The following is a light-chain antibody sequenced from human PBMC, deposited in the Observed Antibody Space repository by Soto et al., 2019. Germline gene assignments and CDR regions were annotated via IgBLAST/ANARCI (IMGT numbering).Light chain of an antibody. CDR3: HSKV. V-gene: IGLV2-14*03. Sequence: QSALTQPASVSGSPGQSITISCTGSFSDVGPHDYVSWYQQHPGKAPKLVIYDVTNRPSGVSSRFSGSKSGNTASLTISGLQAEDEADYYCHSKVFGGGTKLTVL. CDR1: FSDVGPHDY. J-gene: IGLJ2*01. CDR2: DVT.